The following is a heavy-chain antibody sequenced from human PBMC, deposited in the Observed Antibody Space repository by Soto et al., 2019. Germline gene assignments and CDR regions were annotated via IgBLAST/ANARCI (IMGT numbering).Heavy chain of an antibody. J-gene: IGHJ3*01. V-gene: IGHV1-46*01. CDR3: ARGTDFCSGYPRPSDAFDV. Sequence: ASVKVSCKASGYTFTSYYMHWVRQAPGQGLEWMGIINPSGGSTTYAQKFQGRVTMTRDTSTSTVYMEMSSLRSEDTAVYYCARGTDFCSGYPRPSDAFDVWGQGTMVTVSS. D-gene: IGHD3-3*01. CDR1: GYTFTSYY. CDR2: INPSGGST.